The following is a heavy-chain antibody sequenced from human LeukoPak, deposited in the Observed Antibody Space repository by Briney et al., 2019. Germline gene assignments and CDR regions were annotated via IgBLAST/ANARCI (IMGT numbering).Heavy chain of an antibody. J-gene: IGHJ4*02. CDR1: GYTFTSYD. CDR3: GRVSGDDFWSGYYLDY. V-gene: IGHV1-8*01. Sequence: PSASVKVSCKASGYTFTSYDINWVRQATGQGLEWMGWMNPNSGNTGYAQKFQGRVTMTRNTSISTAYMELSSLRSEDTAVYYCGRVSGDDFWSGYYLDYWGQGTLVTVSS. D-gene: IGHD3-3*01. CDR2: MNPNSGNT.